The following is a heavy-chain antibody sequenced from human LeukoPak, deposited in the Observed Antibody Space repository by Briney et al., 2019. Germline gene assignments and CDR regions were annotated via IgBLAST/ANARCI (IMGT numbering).Heavy chain of an antibody. Sequence: SETLSLTCAVYGGSFSGYYWSWIRQPPGKGLEWIGEINHSGSTNYNPSLKSRVTISVDTSKNQFSLKLSSVTAADTAVYYCARGGILVYFDYWGQGTLVTVSS. V-gene: IGHV4-34*01. J-gene: IGHJ4*02. CDR3: ARGGILVYFDY. D-gene: IGHD1-26*01. CDR2: INHSGST. CDR1: GGSFSGYY.